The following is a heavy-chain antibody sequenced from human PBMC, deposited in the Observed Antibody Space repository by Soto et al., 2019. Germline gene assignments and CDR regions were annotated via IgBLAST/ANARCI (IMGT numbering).Heavy chain of an antibody. CDR3: ARGGDDVVVVVYYYYGMDV. CDR1: GYSFTSYW. V-gene: IGHV5-10-1*01. D-gene: IGHD2-15*01. CDR2: IDPSDSYT. Sequence: PGESLKISCKGSGYSFTSYWISWVRQMPGKGLEWMGRIDPSDSYTNYSPSFQGHVTISADKSISTAYLQWSSLKASDTAMYYCARGGDDVVVVVYYYYGMDVWGQGTTVTVSS. J-gene: IGHJ6*02.